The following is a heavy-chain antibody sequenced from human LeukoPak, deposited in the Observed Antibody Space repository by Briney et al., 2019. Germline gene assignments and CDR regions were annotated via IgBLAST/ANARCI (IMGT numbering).Heavy chain of an antibody. CDR3: ARGLYSYGH. V-gene: IGHV4-34*01. CDR1: GGSFGGYY. CDR2: INHSGST. D-gene: IGHD5-18*01. Sequence: SETLSLTCAVYGGSFGGYYWSWIRQPPGKGLEWIGEINHSGSTNYNPSLKSRVTISVDTSKNQFSLKLSSVTAADTAVYYCARGLYSYGHWGQGTLVTVSS. J-gene: IGHJ4*02.